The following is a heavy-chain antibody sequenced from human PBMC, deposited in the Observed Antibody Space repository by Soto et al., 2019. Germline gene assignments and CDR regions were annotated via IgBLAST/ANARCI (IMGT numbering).Heavy chain of an antibody. V-gene: IGHV4-61*08. Sequence: SETLSLTCAVSGGSLSTYGYSWNWIRQPPGKGLEWIAYIYYSGSTNYNPSLKSRVTISVDTSKNQFSLKLSSVTAADTAVYYCARGDGSVTAGYYYYGMDVWGQGTTVTVSS. CDR2: IYYSGST. CDR1: GGSLSTYGYS. CDR3: ARGDGSVTAGYYYYGMDV. J-gene: IGHJ6*02. D-gene: IGHD1-26*01.